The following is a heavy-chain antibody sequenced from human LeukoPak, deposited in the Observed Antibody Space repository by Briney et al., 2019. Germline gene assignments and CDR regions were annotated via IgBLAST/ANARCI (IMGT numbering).Heavy chain of an antibody. J-gene: IGHJ4*02. D-gene: IGHD2-2*01. CDR3: ARTLWGIVVVPAAIEY. V-gene: IGHV3-48*01. CDR1: GFTFSRYS. Sequence: GGSLRLSCAASGFTFSRYSMNWVRQAPGKGLEWVSYISDSSYTIYYADSVKGRFTISRDNAKNSLYLQMNSLRAEDTAVYYCARTLWGIVVVPAAIEYWGQGTLVTVSA. CDR2: ISDSSYTI.